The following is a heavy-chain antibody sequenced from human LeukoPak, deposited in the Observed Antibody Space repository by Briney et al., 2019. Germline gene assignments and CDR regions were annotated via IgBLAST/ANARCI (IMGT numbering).Heavy chain of an antibody. V-gene: IGHV4-34*01. D-gene: IGHD3-10*02. CDR3: ARGAVNCSGSYHPPNTFDY. CDR1: GGSFSGYY. J-gene: IGHJ4*02. CDR2: INHSGST. Sequence: SETLSLTCAVYGGSFSGYYWSWIRQPPGKGLEWIGEINHSGSTNYNPSLKSRVTISVDTSKNQFSLKLSSVTAADTAVYYCARGAVNCSGSYHPPNTFDYWGQGTLVTVSS.